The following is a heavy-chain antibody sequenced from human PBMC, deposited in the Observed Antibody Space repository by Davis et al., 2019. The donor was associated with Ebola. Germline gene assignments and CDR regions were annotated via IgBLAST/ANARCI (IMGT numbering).Heavy chain of an antibody. CDR2: INSDGSST. V-gene: IGHV3-74*01. Sequence: GESLKISCAASGFTFSSYWMHWVRQAPGKGLVWVSRINSDGSSTSYADSVKGRFTISRDNAKNSLYLQMNSLRAEDTAVYYCARDGSRYYDFWSGYYFYWGQGTLVTVSS. CDR3: ARDGSRYYDFWSGYYFY. J-gene: IGHJ4*02. CDR1: GFTFSSYW. D-gene: IGHD3-3*01.